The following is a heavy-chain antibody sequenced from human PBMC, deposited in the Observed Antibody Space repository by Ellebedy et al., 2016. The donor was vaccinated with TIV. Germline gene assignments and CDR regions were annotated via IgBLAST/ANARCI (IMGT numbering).Heavy chain of an antibody. Sequence: MPSETLFLTCTVSGGSLTNHFWSWIRQPPGKGLEWIASIYYTGSANYSPSLKSRVTISVDTSKNQISLTLMTSVSAADTAVYYCARVAITAAVGGGYFDLWGRGTLVTVSS. V-gene: IGHV4-59*11. CDR3: ARVAITAAVGGGYFDL. J-gene: IGHJ2*01. CDR2: IYYTGSA. D-gene: IGHD6-13*01. CDR1: GGSLTNHF.